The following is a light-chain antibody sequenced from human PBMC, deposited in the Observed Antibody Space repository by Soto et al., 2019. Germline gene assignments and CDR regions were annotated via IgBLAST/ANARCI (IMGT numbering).Light chain of an antibody. CDR2: KAS. J-gene: IGKJ1*01. CDR3: QHYNSYSEA. Sequence: DIQMTQSPSTLSGSVGDRVTITCRASQTISSWLAWYQQKPGKAPKLLIYKASTLKSGVPSRFSGRGSGTAVTLTISSLQPDDFATYYCQHYNSYSEAFGQGTKVDLK. V-gene: IGKV1-5*03. CDR1: QTISSW.